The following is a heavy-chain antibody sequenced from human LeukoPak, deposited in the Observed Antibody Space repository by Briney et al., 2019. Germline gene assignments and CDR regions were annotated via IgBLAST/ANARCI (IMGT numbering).Heavy chain of an antibody. CDR2: IIPIFGTA. CDR1: GYTFTDYY. Sequence: SVKVSCKASGYTFTDYYMHWVRQAPGQGLQWMGGIIPIFGTANYAQKFQGRVTITADESTSTAYMELSSLRSEDTAVYYCARDALWSGELYKEYYYYYYMDVWGKGTTVTVSS. V-gene: IGHV1-69*13. D-gene: IGHD3-10*01. CDR3: ARDALWSGELYKEYYYYYYMDV. J-gene: IGHJ6*03.